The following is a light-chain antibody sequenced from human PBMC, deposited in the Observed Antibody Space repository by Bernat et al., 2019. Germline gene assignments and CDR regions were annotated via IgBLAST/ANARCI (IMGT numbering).Light chain of an antibody. CDR3: MQTTEIPPT. J-gene: IGKJ1*01. Sequence: IVMTQTPVSLSVTPGQSASISCRSSRSLLHSNGKTYLSWYLQKPGQPPQLLIYEVSYRFSGLPDRVSGSGAGTDFTLKISRAEAEDVGVYYCMQTTEIPPTFGKGTKVEI. V-gene: IGKV2D-29*01. CDR1: RSLLHSNGKTY. CDR2: EVS.